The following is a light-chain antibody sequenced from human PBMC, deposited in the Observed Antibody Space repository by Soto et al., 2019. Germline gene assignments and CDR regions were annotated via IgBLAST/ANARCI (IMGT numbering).Light chain of an antibody. CDR3: SSYRTGGPLV. CDR1: SSDVGGYNY. Sequence: QSVLTQPASVSGSPGQSIASSCTGTSSDVGGYNYVSWYQQLPGKAPKLLISEVSNRPSGVSHRFSGSKSGNTASLTISGLQAEDEADYYCSSYRTGGPLVFGTGTKVTVL. CDR2: EVS. J-gene: IGLJ1*01. V-gene: IGLV2-14*01.